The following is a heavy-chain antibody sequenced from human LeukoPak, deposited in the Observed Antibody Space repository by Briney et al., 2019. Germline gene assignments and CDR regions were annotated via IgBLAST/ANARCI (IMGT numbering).Heavy chain of an antibody. CDR1: GYTFCSYW. J-gene: IGHJ5*01. CDR3: TGQSQACTTGSCYVVS. Sequence: GESLKISCEGSGYTFCSYWIGWGGQMPGKDLEWLGMIYPGDSDTRYSPSFQGQVTFSADLSLNTAYLQWSSLEASDTAIYYCTGQSQACTTGSCYVVSWGQGTQVSAAS. CDR2: IYPGDSDT. V-gene: IGHV5-51*01. D-gene: IGHD2-15*01.